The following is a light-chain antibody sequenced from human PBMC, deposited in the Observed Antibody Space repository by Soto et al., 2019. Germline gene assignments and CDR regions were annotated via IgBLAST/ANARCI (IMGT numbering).Light chain of an antibody. CDR1: QSISSW. J-gene: IGKJ1*01. Sequence: DIQMPQSPSTLSASVGDRVTITCRASQSISSWLAWYQQKPGKAPKLLTYEASSFEGGAPSRFSVSGSGTEFTLTISGLQPDDVATYYCEQYNSYWRSFGQGTKVVI. CDR2: EAS. CDR3: EQYNSYWRS. V-gene: IGKV1-5*01.